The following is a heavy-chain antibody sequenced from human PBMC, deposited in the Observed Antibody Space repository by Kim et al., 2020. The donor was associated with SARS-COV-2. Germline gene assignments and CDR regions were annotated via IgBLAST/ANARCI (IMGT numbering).Heavy chain of an antibody. CDR1: GSTFTNAW. Sequence: GGSLRLSCAASGSTFTNAWMTWVRQAPGKGLEWVGRIQSKTDGGTTHYAAPVKGRFTISWDDSKNTVHLQMNSLKIEDTGVYFCTTDEDVWGQGTTVTVSS. CDR2: IQSKTDGGTT. J-gene: IGHJ6*02. V-gene: IGHV3-15*01. CDR3: TTDEDV.